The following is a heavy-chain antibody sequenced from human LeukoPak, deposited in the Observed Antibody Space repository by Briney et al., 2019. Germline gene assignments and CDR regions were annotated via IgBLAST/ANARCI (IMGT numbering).Heavy chain of an antibody. Sequence: PSETLSLTCTVSGGSISSSSYYWGWIRQPPGKGLEWIGSIYYSGSTYYNPSLKSRVTISVDTSKNQFSLKLSSVTAADTAVYYCVSSGDYYWGQGTLVTVSS. CDR1: GGSISSSSYY. J-gene: IGHJ4*02. CDR3: VSSGDYY. V-gene: IGHV4-39*07. CDR2: IYYSGST. D-gene: IGHD6-19*01.